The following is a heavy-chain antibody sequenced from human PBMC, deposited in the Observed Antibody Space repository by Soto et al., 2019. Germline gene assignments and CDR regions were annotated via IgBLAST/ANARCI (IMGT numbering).Heavy chain of an antibody. V-gene: IGHV3-53*04. CDR3: ARGGGVRTTVTPFDY. Sequence: GGSLRLSCAASGFTVSSNYMSWVRQAPGKGLEWVSVIYSGGSTYYADSVKGRFTISRHNSKNTLYLQMNSLRAEDTAVYYCARGGGVRTTVTPFDYWGQGTLVTVSS. CDR2: IYSGGST. CDR1: GFTVSSNY. D-gene: IGHD4-17*01. J-gene: IGHJ4*02.